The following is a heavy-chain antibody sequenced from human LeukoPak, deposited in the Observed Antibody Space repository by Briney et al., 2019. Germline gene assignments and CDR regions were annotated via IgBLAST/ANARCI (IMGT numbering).Heavy chain of an antibody. V-gene: IGHV4-39*01. Sequence: SETLSLTCTVSGGSISSSSYYWGWIRQPPGKGLEWIGSIYYSGSTYYNPSLKSRVTISVDTSKNQFSLKLSSVTAADTAVYYCASRNRFLEWLYYYYGMDVWGQGTTVTVSS. J-gene: IGHJ6*02. CDR3: ASRNRFLEWLYYYYGMDV. CDR2: IYYSGST. D-gene: IGHD3-3*01. CDR1: GGSISSSSYY.